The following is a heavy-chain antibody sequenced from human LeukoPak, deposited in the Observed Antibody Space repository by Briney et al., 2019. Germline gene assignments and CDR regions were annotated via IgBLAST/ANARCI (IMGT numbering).Heavy chain of an antibody. CDR1: GGSISSYY. D-gene: IGHD1-26*01. CDR3: ARRCGSYYPPYWFDP. V-gene: IGHV4-59*01. Sequence: SETLSLTCTVSGGSISSYYWSWIRQPPGKGLEWIGYVYYSGSTNYNPSLKSRVTISVDTSKNQFSLKLGSVTAADTAVYYCARRCGSYYPPYWFDPWGQGTLVTVSS. CDR2: VYYSGST. J-gene: IGHJ5*02.